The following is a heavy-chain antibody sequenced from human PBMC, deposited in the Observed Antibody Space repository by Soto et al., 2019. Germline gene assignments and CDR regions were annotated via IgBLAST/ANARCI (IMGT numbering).Heavy chain of an antibody. CDR1: GYTFTSYG. CDR2: ISAYNGNT. CDR3: ARDSGVVPAASGTPYYYYGIDV. Sequence: ASVKVSCKASGYTFTSYGISWVRQAPGQGLEWMGWISAYNGNTNYAQKLQGRVTMTTDTSTSTAYMELRSLRSDDTAVYYCARDSGVVPAASGTPYYYYGIDVWGQGTPVTVSS. J-gene: IGHJ6*02. D-gene: IGHD2-2*01. V-gene: IGHV1-18*04.